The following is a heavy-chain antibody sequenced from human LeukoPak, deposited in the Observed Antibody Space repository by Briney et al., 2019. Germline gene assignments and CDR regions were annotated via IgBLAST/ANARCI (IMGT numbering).Heavy chain of an antibody. CDR3: VRLRGNSDSSGYFYYYDN. V-gene: IGHV3-21*01. J-gene: IGHJ4*02. CDR1: ASVFSSNR. D-gene: IGHD3-22*01. Sequence: GGSLRPYCAPYASVFSSNRSYWVRQAPGQGLEWVPSVNTVSSYIYYADSVRGRFTISRDNAKNSVLLQMNSLRAEDMAMYYCVRLRGNSDSSGYFYYYDNWGQGTLVTVSS. CDR2: VNTVSSYI.